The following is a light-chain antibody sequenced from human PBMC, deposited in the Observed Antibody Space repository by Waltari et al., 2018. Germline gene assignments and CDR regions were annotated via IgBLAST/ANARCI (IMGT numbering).Light chain of an antibody. Sequence: DIQMTQSPSSLSASVGVRVTITCQASQAISNYLNWYQKKPGKAPNLLIYDASNLEIGVPSRFSGGGSGTDFTLSISSLQPEDVATYYCQQYDHLPRSFGQGTKVDIK. J-gene: IGKJ2*01. CDR3: QQYDHLPRS. CDR1: QAISNY. CDR2: DAS. V-gene: IGKV1-33*01.